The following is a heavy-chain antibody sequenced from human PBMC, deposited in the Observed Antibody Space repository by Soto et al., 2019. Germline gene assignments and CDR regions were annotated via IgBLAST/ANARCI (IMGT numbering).Heavy chain of an antibody. Sequence: EVQLLESGGGLVQPGGSLRLSCVASGFTFSSYAVSWVRQAPGKGLEWVSSISAGGGATYYADSVKGRFTITRDDSKNTLYLEMNSLRDEDTAAYHCAKVGGGYGDYFHSWGPGILVTVSS. CDR2: ISAGGGAT. J-gene: IGHJ4*02. D-gene: IGHD3-16*01. V-gene: IGHV3-23*01. CDR1: GFTFSSYA. CDR3: AKVGGGYGDYFHS.